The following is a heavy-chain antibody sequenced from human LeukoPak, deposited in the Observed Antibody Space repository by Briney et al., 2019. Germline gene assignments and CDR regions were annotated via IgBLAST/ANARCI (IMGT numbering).Heavy chain of an antibody. Sequence: GGSLRLSCAASGFTFSRYWMSWVRQAPGKGLEWVANIKEVGIVKYYVESVNGRFTISRDNAKNSLYPQMNSLRAEDTAVYYCATSITMFDYWGQGTLVTVSS. CDR3: ATSITMFDY. J-gene: IGHJ4*02. CDR1: GFTFSRYW. CDR2: IKEVGIVK. D-gene: IGHD3-10*01. V-gene: IGHV3-7*02.